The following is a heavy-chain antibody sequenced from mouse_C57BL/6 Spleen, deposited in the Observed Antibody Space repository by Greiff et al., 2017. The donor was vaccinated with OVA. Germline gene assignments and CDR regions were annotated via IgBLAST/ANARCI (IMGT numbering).Heavy chain of an antibody. Sequence: EVQLQQSGPELVKPGASVKISCKASGYTFTDFYMNWVKQSHGKSLEWIGDINPNNGGTSYNQKFKGKATLTVDKSSSTAYMELRSLTSEDSAVYYCAKPYDGYYWFAYWGQGTLVTVSA. D-gene: IGHD2-3*01. CDR1: GYTFTDFY. CDR2: INPNNGGT. V-gene: IGHV1-26*01. CDR3: AKPYDGYYWFAY. J-gene: IGHJ3*01.